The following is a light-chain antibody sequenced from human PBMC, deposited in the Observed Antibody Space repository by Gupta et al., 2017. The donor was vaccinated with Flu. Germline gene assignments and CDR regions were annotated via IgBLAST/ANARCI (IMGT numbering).Light chain of an antibody. J-gene: IGKJ1*01. V-gene: IGKV1-6*01. Sequence: AIQMTQSPSSLSASVGDRVTITCRASQGIRNDLSWYQQKPGEAPKLLIYAASTLQSGVPSRFSGSGAGTDFTLTVSTLRPEDFATYYCLQGFNCPWTFGQGTKVEIK. CDR3: LQGFNCPWT. CDR1: QGIRND. CDR2: AAS.